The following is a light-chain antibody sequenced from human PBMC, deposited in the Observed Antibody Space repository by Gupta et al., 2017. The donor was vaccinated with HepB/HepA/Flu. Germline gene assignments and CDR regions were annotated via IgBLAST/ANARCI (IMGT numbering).Light chain of an antibody. V-gene: IGKV3-15*01. CDR2: GAS. Sequence: VRTQSPATLSAAPGERATLSCRASQTISSNLDWYQQKPGQAPRLLIYGASTRDTGIPARFSGSGSGTEFTFTISSLQSEDFGVYYCQEYYNWPLTFGSGTKVQIK. CDR3: QEYYNWPLT. J-gene: IGKJ4*01. CDR1: QTISSN.